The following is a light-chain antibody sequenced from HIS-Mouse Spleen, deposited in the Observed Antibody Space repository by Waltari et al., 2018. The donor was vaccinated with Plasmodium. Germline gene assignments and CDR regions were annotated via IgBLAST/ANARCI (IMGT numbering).Light chain of an antibody. CDR3: QQYNNWSFT. CDR1: QSFSSN. J-gene: IGKJ3*01. CDR2: GAS. V-gene: IGKV3-15*01. Sequence: ELVMTQSPATLSVSPGERATLSCRASQSFSSNLAWYQQKPGQTPRLPIYGASTRATGIPARFSGSGSGTEFTLTISSLQSEDFAVYYCQQYNNWSFTFGPGTKVDIK.